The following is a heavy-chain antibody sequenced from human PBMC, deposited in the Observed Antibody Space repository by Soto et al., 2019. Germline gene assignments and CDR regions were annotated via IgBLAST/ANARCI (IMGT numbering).Heavy chain of an antibody. CDR2: ISYDGSNK. CDR1: GFTFSSYG. D-gene: IGHD3-22*01. CDR3: AKDYGGYSSTFHY. V-gene: IGHV3-30*18. J-gene: IGHJ4*02. Sequence: QVQLVESGGGVVQPGRSLRLSCAASGFTFSSYGMHWVRQAPGKGLEWVAVISYDGSNKYYADSVKGRFTISRDNSKNTLYLQMNSLRAEDTAVYYCAKDYGGYSSTFHYWGQGTLVTVSS.